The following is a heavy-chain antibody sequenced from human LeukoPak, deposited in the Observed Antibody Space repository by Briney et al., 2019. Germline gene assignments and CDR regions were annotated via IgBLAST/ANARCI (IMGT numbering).Heavy chain of an antibody. J-gene: IGHJ4*02. CDR2: IYYSGST. D-gene: IGHD3-22*01. V-gene: IGHV4-39*01. CDR1: GGSISSSSYY. CDR3: ARLGDYDSSGYYSAAGFDY. Sequence: SETLSLTCTVSGGSISSSSYYWGWIRQPPGKGLEWIGSIYYSGSTYYNPSLKSRVTISVDTSKNQFSLKLSSVTAADTAVYYCARLGDYDSSGYYSAAGFDYWGQGTLVTVSS.